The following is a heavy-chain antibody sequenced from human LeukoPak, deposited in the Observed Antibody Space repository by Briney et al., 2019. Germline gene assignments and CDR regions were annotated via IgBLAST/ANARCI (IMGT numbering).Heavy chain of an antibody. J-gene: IGHJ6*02. CDR3: ARDMDYDPGYYYYGMDV. V-gene: IGHV3-7*01. D-gene: IGHD3-22*01. CDR1: GFTFSSYW. Sequence: PGGSLRLSFAASGFTFSSYWMSWVRQAPGKGLEWVANIKQDGSEKYYVDSVKGRFTISRDNAKNSLYLQMNSLRAEDTAVYYCARDMDYDPGYYYYGMDVWGQGTTVTVSS. CDR2: IKQDGSEK.